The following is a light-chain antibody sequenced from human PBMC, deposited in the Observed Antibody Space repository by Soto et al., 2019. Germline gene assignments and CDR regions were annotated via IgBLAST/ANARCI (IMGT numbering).Light chain of an antibody. Sequence: AIQMTQSPSSLSASVGDRVTITCRASQGLRTDLAWYQQKPGRAPKLLIYGASTLQSGVPSRFSGSGSGTFFTHTIRGLQPEDFAAYYCLQDYSYPRTFGQGTKLEI. V-gene: IGKV1-6*01. CDR2: GAS. J-gene: IGKJ2*01. CDR1: QGLRTD. CDR3: LQDYSYPRT.